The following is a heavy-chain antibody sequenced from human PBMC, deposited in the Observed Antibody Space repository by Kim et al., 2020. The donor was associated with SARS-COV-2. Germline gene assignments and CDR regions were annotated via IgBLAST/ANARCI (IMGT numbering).Heavy chain of an antibody. Sequence: ASVKVSCKASGYTFTGYYMHWVRQAPGQGLEWMGWINPNSGGTNYAQKFQGRVTMTRDTSISTAYMERSRLRSDDTAVYYCARGVVVVVAATKGEFVYWGQGTLVTVSS. CDR2: INPNSGGT. CDR1: GYTFTGYY. CDR3: ARGVVVVVAATKGEFVY. D-gene: IGHD2-15*01. J-gene: IGHJ4*02. V-gene: IGHV1-2*02.